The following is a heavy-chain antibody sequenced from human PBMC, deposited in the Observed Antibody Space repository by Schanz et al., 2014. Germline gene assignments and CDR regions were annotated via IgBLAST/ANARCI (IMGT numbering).Heavy chain of an antibody. CDR3: ARAGYDADNWFDP. CDR1: GFTFSDYS. D-gene: IGHD2-2*01. V-gene: IGHV3-48*01. Sequence: EVKLLESGGTLVRPGGSLRLSCAASGFTFSDYSMNWVRQAPGKGPEWVSYISSASSTINYADSVKGRFTISRDNAKNSLFLQMNSLRAEDTAVYYCARAGYDADNWFDPWGQGTLVTVSS. CDR2: ISSASSTI. J-gene: IGHJ5*02.